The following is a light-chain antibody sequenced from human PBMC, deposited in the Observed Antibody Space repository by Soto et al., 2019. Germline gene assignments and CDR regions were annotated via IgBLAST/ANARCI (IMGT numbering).Light chain of an antibody. J-gene: IGKJ4*01. CDR1: QGISNY. CDR2: AAS. V-gene: IGKV1-27*01. CDR3: QKYNSALPLT. Sequence: DIQMTQSPSSLSASVGDRVTITCRASQGISNYLAWYQQKPGKVPKLLIYAASTLQSGVPSRFSGSGSGTDSTLTISSLQPEDVATYYCQKYNSALPLTFGGGTKVEIK.